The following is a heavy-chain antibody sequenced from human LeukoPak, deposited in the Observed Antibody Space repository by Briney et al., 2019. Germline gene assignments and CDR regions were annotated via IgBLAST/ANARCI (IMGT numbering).Heavy chain of an antibody. J-gene: IGHJ4*02. CDR3: ARVRLLGYCSSTSCYNYFDY. Sequence: SETLSLTCAVYVGSFSGYYWSWIRQPPGKGLEWIGEINHSGSTNYNPSLKSRVTISVDTSKNQFSLKLSSVTAADTAVYYCARVRLLGYCSSTSCYNYFDYWGQGTLVTVSS. CDR2: INHSGST. V-gene: IGHV4-34*01. CDR1: VGSFSGYY. D-gene: IGHD2-2*02.